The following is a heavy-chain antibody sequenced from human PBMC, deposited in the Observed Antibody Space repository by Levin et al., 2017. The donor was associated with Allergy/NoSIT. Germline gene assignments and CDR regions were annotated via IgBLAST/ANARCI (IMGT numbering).Heavy chain of an antibody. D-gene: IGHD2-21*02. CDR3: AKGQAYCGGDCYPLLDYGMDV. J-gene: IGHJ6*02. CDR1: GFTFSSYA. Sequence: GGSLRLSCAAAGFTFSSYAMSWVRQAPGKGLEWVSDISASGLNTYYADSVKGRFTISRDNSKNTLFLQMNTLRAEDTATYYCAKGQAYCGGDCYPLLDYGMDVWGQGTTVTVSS. CDR2: ISASGLNT. V-gene: IGHV3-23*01.